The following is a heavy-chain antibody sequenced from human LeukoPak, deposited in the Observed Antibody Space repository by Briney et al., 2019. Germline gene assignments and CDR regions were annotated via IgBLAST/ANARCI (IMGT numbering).Heavy chain of an antibody. CDR2: IYYSGST. CDR1: GASISTDY. D-gene: IGHD5-12*01. V-gene: IGHV4-59*01. J-gene: IGHJ3*02. CDR3: ARDRIGSGYHGGDAFDI. Sequence: NPSETLSLTCTVSGASISTDYWSWIRQPPGKGLEWIGYIYYSGSTNYKPSLKSRVSISVDTSKNQFSLHLTSVTAADTAVYHCARDRIGSGYHGGDAFDIWGQGAMVTVSS.